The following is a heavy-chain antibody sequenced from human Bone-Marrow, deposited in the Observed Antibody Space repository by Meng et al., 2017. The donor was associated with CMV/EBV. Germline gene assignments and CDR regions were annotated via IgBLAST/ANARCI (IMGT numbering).Heavy chain of an antibody. CDR1: GFTFDDYA. V-gene: IGHV3-21*01. CDR3: ARDSHYSSSDY. CDR2: ISSSSSYI. Sequence: GGSLRLSCAASGFTFDDYAMHWVRQAPGKGLEWVSSISSSSSYIYYADSVKGRFTISRDNAKNSLYLQMNSLRAEDTAVHYCARDSHYSSSDYWGQGTLVTVSS. D-gene: IGHD6-6*01. J-gene: IGHJ4*02.